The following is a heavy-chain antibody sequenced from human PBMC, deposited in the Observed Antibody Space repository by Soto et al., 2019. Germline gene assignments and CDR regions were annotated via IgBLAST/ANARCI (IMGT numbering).Heavy chain of an antibody. V-gene: IGHV3-21*01. D-gene: IGHD2-15*01. CDR1: GFTFSSYS. Sequence: GGSLRLSCAASGFTFSSYSMNWVRQAPGKGLEWVSSISSSSSYIYYADSVKGRFTISRDNAKNSLYLQMNSLRAEDTAVYYCARGWDIVVVVAAITLPYYMDVWGKGTTVTVSS. J-gene: IGHJ6*03. CDR3: ARGWDIVVVVAAITLPYYMDV. CDR2: ISSSSSYI.